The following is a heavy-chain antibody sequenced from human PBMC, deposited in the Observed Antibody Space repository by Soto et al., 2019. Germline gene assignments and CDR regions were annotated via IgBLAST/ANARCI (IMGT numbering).Heavy chain of an antibody. V-gene: IGHV3-30-3*01. CDR1: GFTFSSYA. Sequence: QVQLVESGGGVVQPGRSLRLSCAASGFTFSSYAMHWVRQAPGKGLEWVAVISYDGSNKYYADSVKGRFTISRDNSKNTRYLQMNSLRAEDTAVYYCARESRGRFEPAAMEMDYWGQGTLVTVSS. D-gene: IGHD2-2*01. CDR2: ISYDGSNK. J-gene: IGHJ4*02. CDR3: ARESRGRFEPAAMEMDY.